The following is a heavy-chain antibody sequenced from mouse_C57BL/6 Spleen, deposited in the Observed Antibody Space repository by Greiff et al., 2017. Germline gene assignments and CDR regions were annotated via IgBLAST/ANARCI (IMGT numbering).Heavy chain of an antibody. CDR3: ARDGMIKYYFDY. CDR1: GYTFTSYW. D-gene: IGHD2-4*01. CDR2: IDPSDSYT. J-gene: IGHJ2*01. Sequence: QVQLQQPGAELVMPGASVKLSCKASGYTFTSYWMHWVKQRPGQGLEWIGEIDPSDSYTNYNQKFKGKYTLTVDKSSSTAYMQLSSLTSEDSAVYYCARDGMIKYYFDYWGQGTTLTVSS. V-gene: IGHV1-69*01.